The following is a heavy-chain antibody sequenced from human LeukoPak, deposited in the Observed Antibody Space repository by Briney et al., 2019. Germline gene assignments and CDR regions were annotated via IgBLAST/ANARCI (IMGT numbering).Heavy chain of an antibody. CDR3: AKDVFIIKVGVYFDY. V-gene: IGHV3-23*01. CDR1: GFTFSSYG. CDR2: ISGSGGST. J-gene: IGHJ4*02. Sequence: GGSLRLSCAASGFTFSSYGVSWVRQAPGKGLEWVSVISGSGGSTYYADSVKGRFTISRDNSKNTLYLQMNSLRAEDTAVYYCAKDVFIIKVGVYFDYWGQGTLVTVSS. D-gene: IGHD2-8*01.